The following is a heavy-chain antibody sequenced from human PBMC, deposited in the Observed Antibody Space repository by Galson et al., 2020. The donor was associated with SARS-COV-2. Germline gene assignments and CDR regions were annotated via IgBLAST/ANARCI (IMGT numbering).Heavy chain of an antibody. J-gene: IGHJ4*02. D-gene: IGHD5-12*01. V-gene: IGHV4-39*01. CDR3: ASNVEMATIEGWDYFDY. CDR1: GGSISSSSYY. CDR2: IYYSGST. Sequence: SETLSLTCTVSGGSISSSSYYWGWIRQPPGKGLEWIGSIYYSGSTYYNPSLKSRVTISVDTSKNQFSLKLSSVTAADTAVYYCASNVEMATIEGWDYFDYWGQGTLVTVSS.